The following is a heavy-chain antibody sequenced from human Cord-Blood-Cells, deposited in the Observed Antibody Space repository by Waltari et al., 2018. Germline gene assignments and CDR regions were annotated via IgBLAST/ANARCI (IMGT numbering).Heavy chain of an antibody. CDR2: INHSGST. J-gene: IGHJ4*02. D-gene: IGHD3-22*01. CDR1: GGSFSGYY. CDR3: AAPLYDSSGYYYDY. V-gene: IGHV4-34*01. Sequence: QVQLQQWGAGLLKPSETLSLTCAVYGGSFSGYYWSWIRQPPGKGMEWIGEINHSGSTNYNPSLKSRVTVSVDTSKTQFSLKLSSVTAADTAVYYCAAPLYDSSGYYYDYWGQGTLVTVSS.